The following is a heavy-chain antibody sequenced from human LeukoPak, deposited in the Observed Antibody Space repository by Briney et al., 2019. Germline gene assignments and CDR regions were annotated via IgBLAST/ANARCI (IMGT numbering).Heavy chain of an antibody. CDR2: ISSSGGST. J-gene: IGHJ3*01. CDR1: GFAFSNYA. CDR3: AKDLKGVLVANIPGGFDG. V-gene: IGHV3-23*01. D-gene: IGHD2-8*01. Sequence: GGSLRLSCAASGFAFSNYAMSWVRQAPGKGLEWVSGISSSGGSTYYADSVKGRFTISRDNSKNTLYLQMNSLRVEDTAVYYCAKDLKGVLVANIPGGFDGWGQRTKVTVSS.